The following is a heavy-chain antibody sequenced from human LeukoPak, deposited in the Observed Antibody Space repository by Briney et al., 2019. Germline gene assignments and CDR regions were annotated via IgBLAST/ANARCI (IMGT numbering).Heavy chain of an antibody. Sequence: ASVKVSCKASGYTFTSYGISWVRQAPGQGLEWMGWISAYNGNTNYAQKLQGRVTMTRDTSTSTVYMELSSLRSEDTAVYYCARGPTVTNIDYWGQGTLVTVSS. CDR3: ARGPTVTNIDY. CDR2: ISAYNGNT. V-gene: IGHV1-18*01. CDR1: GYTFTSYG. D-gene: IGHD4-17*01. J-gene: IGHJ4*02.